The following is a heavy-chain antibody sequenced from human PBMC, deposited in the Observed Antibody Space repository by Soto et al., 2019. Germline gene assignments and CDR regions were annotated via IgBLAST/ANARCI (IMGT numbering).Heavy chain of an antibody. V-gene: IGHV3-73*02. CDR1: GFTFSGSA. J-gene: IGHJ4*02. CDR3: NRTFDGSDYFAADFDY. CDR2: IRGRAKNYAT. Sequence: EVQLVESGGDLVQPGGSLKLSCAASGFTFSGSAMHWVRQASGNGLEWVGHIRGRAKNYATVYVATVKGRFIISRDDSKNTAYLQMNSLKTDDTVVYYCNRTFDGSDYFAADFDYWGQGTLVTVSS. D-gene: IGHD3-22*01.